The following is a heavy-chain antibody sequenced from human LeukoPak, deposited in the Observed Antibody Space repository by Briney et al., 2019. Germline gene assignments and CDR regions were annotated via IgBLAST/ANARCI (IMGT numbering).Heavy chain of an antibody. Sequence: SETLSLTCTVSGGSISSGGYYWSWIRQHPGKGLERIGYIYYSGSTYYNPSLKSRVTISVDTSKNQFSLKLSSVTAADTAVYYCARASMGSGCYPYFDYWGQGTLVTVSS. CDR2: IYYSGST. CDR1: GGSISSGGYY. CDR3: ARASMGSGCYPYFDY. V-gene: IGHV4-31*03. D-gene: IGHD3-22*01. J-gene: IGHJ4*02.